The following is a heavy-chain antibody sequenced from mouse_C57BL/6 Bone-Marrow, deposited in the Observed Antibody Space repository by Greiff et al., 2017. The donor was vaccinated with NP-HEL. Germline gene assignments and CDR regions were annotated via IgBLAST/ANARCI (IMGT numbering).Heavy chain of an antibody. V-gene: IGHV1-47*01. CDR2: FHPYNDDT. CDR1: GYTFTTYP. CDR3: ARGGNYWYYFDY. D-gene: IGHD2-1*01. J-gene: IGHJ2*01. Sequence: VQGVESGAEFVKPGASVKMSCKASGYTFTTYPIEWVKQNHGKSLEWIGNFHPYNDDTEYNEKFKNKATLTVEKSSSTVYLELSRLTSDDSSVYYCARGGNYWYYFDYWGQGTTLTVSS.